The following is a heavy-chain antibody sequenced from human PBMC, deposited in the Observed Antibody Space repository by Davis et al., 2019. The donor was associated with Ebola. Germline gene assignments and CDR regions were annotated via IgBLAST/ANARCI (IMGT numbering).Heavy chain of an antibody. Sequence: MPSETLSLTCTVSGGSIGSHKWSWVRQPPGKGLEWIGYIYYDGSTNYNPSLKSRVTMLLDRSKAQFSLKLRSVTAADTAVYFCARHPGGNNYDPWSDYFDYWGLGLLVTVSS. CDR2: IYYDGST. D-gene: IGHD1/OR15-1a*01. V-gene: IGHV4-59*08. CDR3: ARHPGGNNYDPWSDYFDY. J-gene: IGHJ4*02. CDR1: GGSIGSHK.